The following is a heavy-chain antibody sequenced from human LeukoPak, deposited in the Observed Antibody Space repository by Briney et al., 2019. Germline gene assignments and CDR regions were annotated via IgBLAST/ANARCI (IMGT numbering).Heavy chain of an antibody. Sequence: SETLSLTCTVSGDSIGSNYQSWIRQPAGKGLEWIGRIYPSGSNYNPSLKSRVTISVDKSKNQFSLKLISVTAADTAMYYCAKSSGSYRPWGQGTLVTVSS. CDR2: IYPSGS. J-gene: IGHJ5*02. V-gene: IGHV4-4*07. CDR1: GDSIGSNY. CDR3: AKSSGSYRP. D-gene: IGHD1-26*01.